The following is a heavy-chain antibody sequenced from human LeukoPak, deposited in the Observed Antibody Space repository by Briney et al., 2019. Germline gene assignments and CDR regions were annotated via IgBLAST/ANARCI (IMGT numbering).Heavy chain of an antibody. CDR3: AKVGSSGTKESDY. CDR1: GFTFGDSA. J-gene: IGHJ4*02. V-gene: IGHV3-9*01. CDR2: ISWNSGSI. Sequence: GRFRRLSCAASGFTFGDSAMHWFRQAPGKGLEWVSGISWNSGSIGYADSVKGRFTISRDNAKNSLYLQMNSLRAEDTALYYCAKVGSSGTKESDYWGQGTLVTVSS. D-gene: IGHD6-6*01.